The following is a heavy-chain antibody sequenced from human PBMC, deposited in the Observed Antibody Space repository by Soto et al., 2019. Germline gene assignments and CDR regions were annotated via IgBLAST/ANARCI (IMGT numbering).Heavy chain of an antibody. D-gene: IGHD3-3*01. CDR3: ARELITIFGVVTNYGMDV. CDR2: IKQDGSEK. J-gene: IGHJ6*02. V-gene: IGHV3-7*03. Sequence: LRLSCAASGFTFSSYWMSWVRQAPGKGLEWVANIKQDGSEKYYVDSVKGRFTISRDNAKNSLYLQMNSLRAEDTAVYYCARELITIFGVVTNYGMDVWGQGTTVTVSS. CDR1: GFTFSSYW.